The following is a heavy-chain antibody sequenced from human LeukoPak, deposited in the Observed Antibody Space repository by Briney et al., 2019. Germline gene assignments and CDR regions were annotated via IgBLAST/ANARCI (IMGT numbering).Heavy chain of an antibody. Sequence: ASVKVSCKASGGTFSSYAISWVRQAPGQGLEWMGGIIPIFGTANYAQKFQGRVTITADESTSTAYMELSSLRSEDTAVYYCARGPVGEIDYYYYMDVWGKGTTVTVSS. D-gene: IGHD3-10*01. CDR3: ARGPVGEIDYYYYMDV. J-gene: IGHJ6*03. V-gene: IGHV1-69*13. CDR2: IIPIFGTA. CDR1: GGTFSSYA.